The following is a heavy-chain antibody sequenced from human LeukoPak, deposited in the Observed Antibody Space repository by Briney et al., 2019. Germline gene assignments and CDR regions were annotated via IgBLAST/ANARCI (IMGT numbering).Heavy chain of an antibody. CDR3: ARDWSWSNYATYYFDY. CDR1: GYTFTSYG. J-gene: IGHJ4*02. D-gene: IGHD4-11*01. V-gene: IGHV1-18*01. Sequence: GASVKVSCKASGYTFTSYGISWVRQAPGQGLEWMGWISAYNGNTNYAQKLQGRVTMTTDTSTSTAYMELRSLRSDDTALYYCARDWSWSNYATYYFDYWGQGTLVTVYS. CDR2: ISAYNGNT.